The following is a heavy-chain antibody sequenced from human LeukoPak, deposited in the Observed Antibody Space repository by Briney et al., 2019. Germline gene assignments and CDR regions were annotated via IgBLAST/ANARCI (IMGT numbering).Heavy chain of an antibody. J-gene: IGHJ6*02. Sequence: ASVKVSCKASGYTFTGYYMHWVRQAPGQGLEWMGWINPNSGGTNYAQKLQGRVTMTTDTSTSTAYMELRSLRSDDTAVYYCARDSPLLDPRAPGDYYYYYGMDVWGQGTTVTVSS. CDR1: GYTFTGYY. V-gene: IGHV1-2*02. D-gene: IGHD3/OR15-3a*01. CDR3: ARDSPLLDPRAPGDYYYYYGMDV. CDR2: INPNSGGT.